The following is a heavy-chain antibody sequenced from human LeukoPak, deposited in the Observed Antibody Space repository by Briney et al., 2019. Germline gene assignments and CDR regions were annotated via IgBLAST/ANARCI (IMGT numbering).Heavy chain of an antibody. Sequence: SGGSLRLSCAASGFTFSSYSMNWVRQAPGKGLEWVSYISSSGSTIYYADSMKGRFTISRDNAKDSLYLQMNSLRDEDTAVYYCARGTDPYGYFDYWGQGTLVTVSS. CDR1: GFTFSSYS. CDR2: ISSSGSTI. V-gene: IGHV3-48*02. D-gene: IGHD4-17*01. CDR3: ARGTDPYGYFDY. J-gene: IGHJ4*02.